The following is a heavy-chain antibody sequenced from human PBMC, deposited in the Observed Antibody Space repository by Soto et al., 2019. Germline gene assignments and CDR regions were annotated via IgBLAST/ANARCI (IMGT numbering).Heavy chain of an antibody. CDR3: ATGSSSLYYYYGMDV. V-gene: IGHV3-30*03. CDR1: GFTFSSYG. CDR2: ISYDGSNK. Sequence: RRLSCAASGFTFSSYGMHWVRQAPGKGLEWVAVISYDGSNKYYADSVKGRFTISRDNSKNTLYLQMNSLRAEDTAVYYCATGSSSLYYYYGMDVWGQGTTVTVSS. J-gene: IGHJ6*02. D-gene: IGHD6-6*01.